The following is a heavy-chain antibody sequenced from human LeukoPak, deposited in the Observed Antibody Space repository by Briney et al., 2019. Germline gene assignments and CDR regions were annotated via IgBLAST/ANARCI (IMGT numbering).Heavy chain of an antibody. V-gene: IGHV3-30-3*01. CDR1: GFTFSSYA. D-gene: IGHD1-1*01. J-gene: IGHJ4*02. CDR2: ISNDGSKK. Sequence: GASLRLSCAASGFTFSSYAMHWVRQAPGKGLEWVADISNDGSKKYYVNSVKGRFTIYRDNVKDTLYLQMSSLRDDDTAVYYCARAPHYSWNGAGMYWGQGTLVTV. CDR3: ARAPHYSWNGAGMY.